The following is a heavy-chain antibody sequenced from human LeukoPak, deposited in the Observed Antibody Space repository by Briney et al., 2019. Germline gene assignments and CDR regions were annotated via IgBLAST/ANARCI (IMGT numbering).Heavy chain of an antibody. CDR1: GGSISSYY. Sequence: SETLSLTCTVSGGSISSYYWSWIRQPAGKGLEWIGRIYSTGSTNYNPSLKSRVTMSVDTSKNQFSLRLRSVTAADTAVYYWARQIASAGTAGFDFWGQGALVTVSS. D-gene: IGHD6-13*01. CDR2: IYSTGST. J-gene: IGHJ4*02. CDR3: ARQIASAGTAGFDF. V-gene: IGHV4-4*07.